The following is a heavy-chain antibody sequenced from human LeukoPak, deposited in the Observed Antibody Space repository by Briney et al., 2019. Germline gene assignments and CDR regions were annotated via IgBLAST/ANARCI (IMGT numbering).Heavy chain of an antibody. V-gene: IGHV4-39*07. CDR3: ARERGCSWYRTNYYCYYMDV. CDR2: MFSSGNA. Sequence: PSETLSLTCSVSGGSVSSSSYYWGWIRQPPGKGLEWIGSMFSSGNAYYNASLKSRVTISVDTSKNQFSLKLSSVTAADTAVYYCARERGCSWYRTNYYCYYMDVWGKGTTVTVSS. CDR1: GGSVSSSSYY. J-gene: IGHJ6*03. D-gene: IGHD6-13*01.